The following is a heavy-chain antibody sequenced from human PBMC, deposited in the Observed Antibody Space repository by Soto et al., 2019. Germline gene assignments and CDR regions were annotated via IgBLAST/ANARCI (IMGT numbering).Heavy chain of an antibody. CDR3: TKGNWNYYFDP. Sequence: PGGSLRLSCATSGFIFSGATIHWVRQASGKGLEWVGRIRSNAHNYATAYAASVKGRFTVSRDDSKNTAYLQMNSLQTEDTAVYYCTKGNWNYYFDPWGQGALVTVSS. J-gene: IGHJ5*02. CDR2: IRSNAHNYAT. V-gene: IGHV3-73*01. D-gene: IGHD1-7*01. CDR1: GFIFSGAT.